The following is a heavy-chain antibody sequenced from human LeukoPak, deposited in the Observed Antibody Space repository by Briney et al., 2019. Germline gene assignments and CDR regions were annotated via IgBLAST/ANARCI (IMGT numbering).Heavy chain of an antibody. V-gene: IGHV4-39*01. CDR1: GGSISSSSYY. J-gene: IGHJ4*02. Sequence: PSETLSLTCTVSGGSISSSSYYWGWIRQPPGKGLEWIGSIYYSGSTYYNPSLKSRVTISVDTSKNQFSLKLSSVTAADTAVYYCARAAAESGKVDFDYWGQGTLVTVSS. CDR2: IYYSGST. CDR3: ARAAAESGKVDFDY. D-gene: IGHD3-10*01.